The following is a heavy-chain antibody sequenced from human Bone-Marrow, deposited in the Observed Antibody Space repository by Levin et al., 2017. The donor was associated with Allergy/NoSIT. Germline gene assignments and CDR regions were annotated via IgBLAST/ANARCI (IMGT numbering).Heavy chain of an antibody. CDR1: GFIFSSHW. D-gene: IGHD3-22*01. CDR2: INTDGSEK. CDR3: ARGKSYYYDSRGYRLALDI. V-gene: IGHV3-7*01. J-gene: IGHJ3*02. Sequence: RSGGSLRLSCAASGFIFSSHWMIWVRQAPGKGLERVASINTDGSEKKYLDSVRGRSTISRDNAEKSLYLQMNSLRVEDTAVYYCARGKSYYYDSRGYRLALDIWGQGTMVTVSS.